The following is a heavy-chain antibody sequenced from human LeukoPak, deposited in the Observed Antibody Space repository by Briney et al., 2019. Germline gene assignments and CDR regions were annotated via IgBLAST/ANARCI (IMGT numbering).Heavy chain of an antibody. CDR3: ARADSSGYYYLVFDY. Sequence: SETLSLTCTVSGGSISSYYWSWIRQPPGKGLEWIGYIYYSGSTNYNPSLKSRVTISVDTSKNQFSLKLSSVTAADTAVYYCARADSSGYYYLVFDYWGQGTLVTVSS. D-gene: IGHD3-22*01. CDR1: GGSISSYY. J-gene: IGHJ4*02. CDR2: IYYSGST. V-gene: IGHV4-59*08.